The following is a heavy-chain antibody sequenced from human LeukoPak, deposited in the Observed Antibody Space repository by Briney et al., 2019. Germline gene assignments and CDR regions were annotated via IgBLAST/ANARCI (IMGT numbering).Heavy chain of an antibody. J-gene: IGHJ4*02. Sequence: ASVKVSCKASGYTFNNYDINWVRQAPGQGLEWMGWMNPNSGNTGCAQKFQGRATMTRNTSISTAYMELSSLRSEDTAVYYCARGFTMVRGVIMVYWGQGTLVTVSS. V-gene: IGHV1-8*01. CDR1: GYTFNNYD. CDR2: MNPNSGNT. CDR3: ARGFTMVRGVIMVY. D-gene: IGHD3-10*01.